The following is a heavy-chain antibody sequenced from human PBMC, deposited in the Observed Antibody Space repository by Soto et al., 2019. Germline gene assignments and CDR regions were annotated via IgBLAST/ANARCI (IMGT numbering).Heavy chain of an antibody. CDR3: ARLSGGVVAAIRLFDY. CDR2: IYYSGST. J-gene: IGHJ4*02. CDR1: GGSISSSSYY. V-gene: IGHV4-39*01. Sequence: QLQLQESGPGLVKPSETLSLTCTVSGGSISSSSYYWGWIRQPPGKGLEWIGSIYYSGSTYYNPSLKSRVTISVDTSKNQFSLKLSSVTAADTAVYYCARLSGGVVAAIRLFDYWGQGTLVTVSS. D-gene: IGHD2-15*01.